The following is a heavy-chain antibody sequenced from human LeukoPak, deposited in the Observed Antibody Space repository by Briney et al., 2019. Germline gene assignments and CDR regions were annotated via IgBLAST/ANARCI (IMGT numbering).Heavy chain of an antibody. CDR3: VYCSSTTCYMARPYY. J-gene: IGHJ4*02. CDR1: GGSFSGYY. CDR2: INHSGST. V-gene: IGHV4-34*01. Sequence: SETLSLTCVVYGGSFSGYYWSWIRQPPGKGLEWIGEINHSGSTNYNPSLKSRVTILVDTSKNQVSLELSSLTAADTAVYYCVYCSSTTCYMARPYYWGQGTLVTVSS. D-gene: IGHD2-2*02.